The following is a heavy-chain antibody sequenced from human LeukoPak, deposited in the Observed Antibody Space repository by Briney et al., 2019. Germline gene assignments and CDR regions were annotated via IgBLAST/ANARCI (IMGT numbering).Heavy chain of an antibody. Sequence: PSETLSLTCTVSGDAVYYWNWIRQPAGKGLEWIGRIYTSGSTTYNPSLKSRVTMSVDTSKSQFSLNLMSVTAADTAVYYCTRDTGTTGEVKFDPWGQGTLVTVSS. CDR1: GDAVYY. CDR2: IYTSGST. J-gene: IGHJ5*02. V-gene: IGHV4-4*07. CDR3: TRDTGTTGEVKFDP. D-gene: IGHD4-17*01.